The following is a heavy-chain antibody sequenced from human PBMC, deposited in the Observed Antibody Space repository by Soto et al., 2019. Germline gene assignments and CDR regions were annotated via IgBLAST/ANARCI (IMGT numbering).Heavy chain of an antibody. Sequence: QPGGSLRLSCAASGFTFSSYWMHWVRQAPGKGLVWVSRINSDGSSTSYADSVKGRFTISRDNAKNTLYLQMNSLRAEDTAVYYCASFIAAAATMRDFDYWGQGTLVTVSS. CDR2: INSDGSST. D-gene: IGHD6-13*01. CDR1: GFTFSSYW. V-gene: IGHV3-74*01. J-gene: IGHJ4*02. CDR3: ASFIAAAATMRDFDY.